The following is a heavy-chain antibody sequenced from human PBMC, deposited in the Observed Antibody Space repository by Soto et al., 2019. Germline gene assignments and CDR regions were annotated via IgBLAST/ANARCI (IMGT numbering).Heavy chain of an antibody. CDR3: AKVWVEMSTNDAFDI. CDR2: ISYDGGSQ. Sequence: QVELVESGGGVVHPGTSLRLSCAASGFTFSSYGLHWVRQAPGKGLEWVAGISYDGGSQYYADSVKGRFTISRDDSKNTIYLQMNRPSTEDTAVYHCAKVWVEMSTNDAFDIWGKGTMVTVS. J-gene: IGHJ3*02. V-gene: IGHV3-30*18. D-gene: IGHD2-21*01. CDR1: GFTFSSYG.